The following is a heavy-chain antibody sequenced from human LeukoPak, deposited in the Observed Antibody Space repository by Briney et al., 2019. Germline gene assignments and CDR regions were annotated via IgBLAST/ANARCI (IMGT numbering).Heavy chain of an antibody. D-gene: IGHD3-10*01. CDR2: INPSGGST. CDR1: GYTVTSYY. V-gene: IGHV1-46*01. CDR3: ARQFGELPIDY. Sequence: ASVKVSCKASGYTVTSYYMHWVRQAPGQGLEWMGIINPSGGSTSYAQKFQGRVTMTRDTSTSTVYMELSSLRSEDTAVYYCARQFGELPIDYWGQGTLVTVSS. J-gene: IGHJ4*02.